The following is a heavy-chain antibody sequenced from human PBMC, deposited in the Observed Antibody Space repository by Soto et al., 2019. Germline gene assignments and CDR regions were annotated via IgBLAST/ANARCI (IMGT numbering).Heavy chain of an antibody. J-gene: IGHJ5*02. CDR3: AAFPGYYYDSSGYYYGWFDP. CDR2: IVVGSGNT. D-gene: IGHD3-22*01. CDR1: GFTFTSSA. V-gene: IGHV1-58*01. Sequence: GASVKVSCKASGFTFTSSAVQWVLQARGQRLEWIGWIVVGSGNTNYAQKFQERVTITRDMSTSTAYMELSSLRSEDTAVYYCAAFPGYYYDSSGYYYGWFDPWGQGTLVTVSS.